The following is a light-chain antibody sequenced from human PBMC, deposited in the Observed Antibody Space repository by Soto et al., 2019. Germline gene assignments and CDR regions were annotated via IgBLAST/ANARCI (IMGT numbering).Light chain of an antibody. V-gene: IGKV3-20*01. J-gene: IGKJ1*01. Sequence: EIVLTQSPGTLSLSPGERATLSCRASQSVNSRYLAWYRQKPGQSPRLLIYGASTRATGIPDRFSGSGSGTDFTLTINRLEPEDFAVYYWQQYGSSPRTFGQGTKVEIK. CDR3: QQYGSSPRT. CDR1: QSVNSRY. CDR2: GAS.